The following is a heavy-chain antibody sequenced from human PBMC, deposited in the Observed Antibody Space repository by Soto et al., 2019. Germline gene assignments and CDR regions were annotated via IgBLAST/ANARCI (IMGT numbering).Heavy chain of an antibody. CDR1: GFSLKTSGVG. V-gene: IGHV2-5*02. CDR2: IYWDDEK. J-gene: IGHJ4*02. CDR3: SRGDSTGYYPY. Sequence: QITLKESGPPLVSPTQTLTLTCTLSGFSLKTSGVGVGWLRQPPGKALEWLALIYWDDEKRYSPSLRNRLTITKDTSKDQVVLTMTNMDPVDTATYYCSRGDSTGYYPYWGQGTLVTVSS. D-gene: IGHD3-22*01.